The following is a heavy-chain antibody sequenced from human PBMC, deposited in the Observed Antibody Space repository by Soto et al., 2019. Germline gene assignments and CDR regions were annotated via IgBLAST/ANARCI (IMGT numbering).Heavy chain of an antibody. CDR3: AKDLPTVTTGGEDY. Sequence: GGSLRLSCAASGFTFSSYGMHWVRQAPGKGLEWVAVISYDGSNKYYADSVKGRFTISRDNSKNTLYLQMNSLRAEDTTVYYCAKDLPTVTTGGEDYWGQGTLVTVSS. V-gene: IGHV3-30*18. CDR1: GFTFSSYG. J-gene: IGHJ4*02. CDR2: ISYDGSNK. D-gene: IGHD4-17*01.